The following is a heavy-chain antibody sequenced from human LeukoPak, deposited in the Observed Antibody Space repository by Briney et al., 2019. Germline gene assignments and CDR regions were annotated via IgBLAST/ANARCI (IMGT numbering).Heavy chain of an antibody. Sequence: AASVKVSCKAPGYTFTSYGISWVRQAPGQGLEWMGWISAYNGNTNYAQKLQGRVTMTTDTSTSTAYMELRSLRSDDTAVYYCARAGDLMLEDSMDVWGQGTTVTVSS. CDR2: ISAYNGNT. CDR1: GYTFTSYG. D-gene: IGHD7-27*01. J-gene: IGHJ6*02. V-gene: IGHV1-18*01. CDR3: ARAGDLMLEDSMDV.